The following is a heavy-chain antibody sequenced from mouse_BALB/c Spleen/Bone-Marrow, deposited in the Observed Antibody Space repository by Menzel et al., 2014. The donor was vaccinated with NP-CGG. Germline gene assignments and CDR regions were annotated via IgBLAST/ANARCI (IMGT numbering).Heavy chain of an antibody. CDR2: ISDGVSYT. CDR1: GFTFSDFY. Sequence: EVHLVESRGGLVKPGGSLKLSCAASGFTFSDFYMFWVRQTPEKRLEWVATISDGVSYTYYPDSVKGRFTISRDNARNNLYLQMSSLKSEDTAMYYCARAPPYDFYTMDYWGQGTSVTVSS. D-gene: IGHD2-13*01. J-gene: IGHJ4*01. V-gene: IGHV5-4*02. CDR3: ARAPPYDFYTMDY.